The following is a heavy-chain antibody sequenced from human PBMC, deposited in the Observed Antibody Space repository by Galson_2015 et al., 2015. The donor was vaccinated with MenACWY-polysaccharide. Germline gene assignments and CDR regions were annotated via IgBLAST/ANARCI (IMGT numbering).Heavy chain of an antibody. CDR3: TTDRPLTGGGVVAY. J-gene: IGHJ4*02. D-gene: IGHD3-16*01. CDR2: VSASGGST. V-gene: IGHV3-23*01. CDR1: GFTFSSYA. Sequence: SLRLSCAASGFTFSSYAMSWVRQAPGKGLEWVSGVSASGGSTVYTDSAKGRFTMSRDNSKRSLYLQMNSLRTEDTAVYYCTTDRPLTGGGVVAYWGQGTLVTVSS.